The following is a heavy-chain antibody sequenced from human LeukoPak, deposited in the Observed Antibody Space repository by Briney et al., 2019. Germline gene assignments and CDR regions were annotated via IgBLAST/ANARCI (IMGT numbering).Heavy chain of an antibody. D-gene: IGHD2-21*02. V-gene: IGHV4-59*08. CDR2: IYYSGST. CDR3: ARHPIVVVTAIPYYFDY. Sequence: SETLSLTCTVSGGSISSYYWSWIRQPPGKGLEWIGYIYYSGSTNYNPSLKSRVTISVDTSKNQFSLKLSSVTAADTAVYYCARHPIVVVTAIPYYFDYWGQGTLVTVSS. J-gene: IGHJ4*02. CDR1: GGSISSYY.